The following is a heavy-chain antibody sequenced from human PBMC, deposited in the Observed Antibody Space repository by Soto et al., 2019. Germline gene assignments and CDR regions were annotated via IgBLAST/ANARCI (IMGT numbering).Heavy chain of an antibody. V-gene: IGHV3-23*01. J-gene: IGHJ4*02. CDR1: GFTFSSYA. CDR2: ISGSGGST. CDR3: AKGQGWFGAVDY. D-gene: IGHD3-10*01. Sequence: EVQLLESGGGLVQPGGSLRLSCAASGFTFSSYAMSWVRQAPGKGLEWVSAISGSGGSTYYADSVKGRFTISRDNAKNTLYLQMNSLRAEDTAVYYCAKGQGWFGAVDYWGEGALVTVSS.